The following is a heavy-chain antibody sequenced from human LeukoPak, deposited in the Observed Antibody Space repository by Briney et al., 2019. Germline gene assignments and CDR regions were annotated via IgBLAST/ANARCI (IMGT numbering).Heavy chain of an antibody. Sequence: ASVKISCKASGYTFTGYYMYWVRQAPGQGLQWMGWINPNSGGTNYAQKFQGRVTMTRDTSISTAYMELSRLRSDDTAVYYCARVLSGYPTAFDIWGQGTMVTVSS. D-gene: IGHD3-22*01. CDR2: INPNSGGT. CDR3: ARVLSGYPTAFDI. V-gene: IGHV1-2*02. J-gene: IGHJ3*02. CDR1: GYTFTGYY.